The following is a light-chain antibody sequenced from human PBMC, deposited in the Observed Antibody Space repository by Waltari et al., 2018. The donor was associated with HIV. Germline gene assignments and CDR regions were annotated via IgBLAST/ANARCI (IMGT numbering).Light chain of an antibody. J-gene: IGLJ3*02. CDR1: ISDIGSTT. CDR3: ATWDDSLDGPM. V-gene: IGLV1-44*01. CDR2: SND. Sequence: QSVLTQPPSASGTPGQRVTISCSGSISDIGSTTVNWYQQLPGTAPKLLIYSNDQRPSGVPDRFSGSKSGTSASLAIGGLRSEDEADYYCATWDDSLDGPMFGGGTKLTVL.